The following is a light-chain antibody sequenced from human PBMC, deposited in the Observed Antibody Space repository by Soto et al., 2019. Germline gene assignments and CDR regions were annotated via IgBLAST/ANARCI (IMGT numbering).Light chain of an antibody. CDR1: SSNIGAGYD. CDR2: GNY. J-gene: IGLJ2*01. CDR3: QSYDSSLSGVV. Sequence: QSVLTQPPSVSGAPGQRVTISCTGSSSNIGAGYDVQWYQQLPGTAPTLLISGNYNRPSGVPDRFSGSKSGTSASLAITGLQAEDEADYYCQSYDSSLSGVVFGGGTKLTVL. V-gene: IGLV1-40*01.